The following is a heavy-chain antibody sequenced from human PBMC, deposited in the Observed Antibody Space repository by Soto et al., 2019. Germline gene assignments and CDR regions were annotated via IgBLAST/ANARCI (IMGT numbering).Heavy chain of an antibody. D-gene: IGHD2-15*01. V-gene: IGHV1-3*01. CDR3: ASDGGYCSGGSCYSATMRSHYFDY. Sequence: ASVKVSCKASGYTSTNYGMHWVRQAPGQRLEWMGWINAGSGNTKYSQKFQGRITITRDTSASTVYMELSSLRSEDTAVYYCASDGGYCSGGSCYSATMRSHYFDYWGQG. CDR2: INAGSGNT. CDR1: GYTSTNYG. J-gene: IGHJ4*02.